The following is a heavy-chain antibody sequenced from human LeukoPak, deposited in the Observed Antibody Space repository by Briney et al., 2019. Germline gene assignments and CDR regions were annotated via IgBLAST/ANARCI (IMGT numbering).Heavy chain of an antibody. CDR1: GGSFSGYY. D-gene: IGHD1-26*01. CDR3: ARLGAIATNGYYYYYMDV. V-gene: IGHV4-34*01. Sequence: PSETLSLTCAVYGGSFSGYYWSWIRQPPGKGLEWIGEINHSGSTNYNPSLKSRVTISVDTSKNQFSLKLSSVTAAGTAVYYCARLGAIATNGYYYYYMDVWGKGTTVTVSS. J-gene: IGHJ6*03. CDR2: INHSGST.